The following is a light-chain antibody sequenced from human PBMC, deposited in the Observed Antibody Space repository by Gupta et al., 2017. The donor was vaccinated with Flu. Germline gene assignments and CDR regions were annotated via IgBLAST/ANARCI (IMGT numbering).Light chain of an antibody. CDR1: SGNSNYI. CDR3: ETWDNNIWV. J-gene: IGLJ3*02. V-gene: IGLV4-60*03. Sequence: VKLTCTLSSGNSNYIIAWHQQQPGKAPRYLMKLEGSGSYNKGSGIPDRFSGSSSGADRYLTISNHQAEDEDDYYCETWDNNIWVFGGGTKLAVL. CDR2: LEGSGSY.